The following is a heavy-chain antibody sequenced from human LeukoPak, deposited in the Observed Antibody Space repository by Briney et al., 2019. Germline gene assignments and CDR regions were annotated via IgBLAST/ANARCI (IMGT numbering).Heavy chain of an antibody. Sequence: GGSLRLSCAASGFTFSSYWMSWVRQAPGKGLEWVANIKQDGSEKYYVDSVKGRFTISRDNAKNSLYLQMNSLRAEDTAVYYCARDHVVVTAISDYMDVWGKGTTVTVSS. D-gene: IGHD2-21*02. CDR3: ARDHVVVTAISDYMDV. CDR2: IKQDGSEK. V-gene: IGHV3-7*01. CDR1: GFTFSSYW. J-gene: IGHJ6*03.